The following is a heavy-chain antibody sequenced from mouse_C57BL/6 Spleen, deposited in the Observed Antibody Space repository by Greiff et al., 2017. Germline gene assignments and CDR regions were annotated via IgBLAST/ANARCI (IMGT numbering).Heavy chain of an antibody. CDR1: GYTFTSYW. Sequence: QVQLQQPGAELVRPGTSVKLSCKASGYTFTSYWMHWVKQRPGQGLEWIGVIDPSDSYTNYNQKFKGKATLTVDTSSSTAYMQLSSLTSEDSAVYYCAPRDYYAMDYWGQGTSVTVSS. V-gene: IGHV1-59*01. CDR2: IDPSDSYT. CDR3: APRDYYAMDY. D-gene: IGHD2-10*02. J-gene: IGHJ4*01.